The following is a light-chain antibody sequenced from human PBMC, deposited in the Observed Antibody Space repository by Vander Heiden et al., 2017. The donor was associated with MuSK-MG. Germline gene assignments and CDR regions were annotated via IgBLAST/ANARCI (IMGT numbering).Light chain of an antibody. CDR2: DVT. CDR1: SSDVGGYDY. Sequence: QSALTQPRPVSASPRQSVTISCTGTSSDVGGYDYVSWYQQHPGKAPKLMIYDVTRRPSGVPDRFSGSKSGNTASLTISGSQTEDEADYYCCSYTGSYTFLFGGGTKLTVL. CDR3: CSYTGSYTFL. J-gene: IGLJ2*01. V-gene: IGLV2-11*01.